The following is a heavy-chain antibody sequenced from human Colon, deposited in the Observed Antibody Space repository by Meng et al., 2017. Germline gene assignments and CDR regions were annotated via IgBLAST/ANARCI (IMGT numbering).Heavy chain of an antibody. CDR2: ISSSSSYI. Sequence: GGSLRLSCAASGFTFSSYSMNWVRQAPGKVLEWVSSISSSSSYIYYADSVKGRFTISRDNAKNSLYLQMNSLRAEDTAVYYCARDLFGSGSDYWGQGTLVTVSS. D-gene: IGHD3-22*01. J-gene: IGHJ4*02. CDR1: GFTFSSYS. CDR3: ARDLFGSGSDY. V-gene: IGHV3-21*01.